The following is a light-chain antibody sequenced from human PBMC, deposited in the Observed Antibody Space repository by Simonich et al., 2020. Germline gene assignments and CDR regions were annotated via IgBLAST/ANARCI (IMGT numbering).Light chain of an antibody. CDR2: KAS. CDR1: QSISSW. J-gene: IGKJ1*01. Sequence: DIQMTQSPSTLSASVGDRVTITCRASQSISSWFAWYQQKPGKAPKTLTYKASRLESGVPSRFSGSGSGTEFTLTISSLQPDDFATYYCQQYNSYWTFGQGTKVEIK. V-gene: IGKV1-5*03. CDR3: QQYNSYWT.